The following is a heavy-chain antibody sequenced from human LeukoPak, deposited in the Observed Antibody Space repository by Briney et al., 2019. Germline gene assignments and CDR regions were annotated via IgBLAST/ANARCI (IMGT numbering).Heavy chain of an antibody. J-gene: IGHJ4*02. D-gene: IGHD2-2*03. V-gene: IGHV3-23*01. CDR1: AFTFSSYT. Sequence: GGSLRLSCAASAFTFSSYTMSWVRQAPGKGLEWVLAISNSGGSTYYADSVKGRFTISRDNSKNTLYLQMNSLRAEDTAVYYCAKDGYVSWAYQLSHFDYWGQGTLVTVSS. CDR2: ISNSGGST. CDR3: AKDGYVSWAYQLSHFDY.